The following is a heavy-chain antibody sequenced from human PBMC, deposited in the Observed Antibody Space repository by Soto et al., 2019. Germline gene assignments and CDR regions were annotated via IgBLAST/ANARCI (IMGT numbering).Heavy chain of an antibody. V-gene: IGHV4-30-2*01. CDR2: IYHSGSA. J-gene: IGHJ4*02. D-gene: IGHD5-12*01. Sequence: SETLSLTCAVSGGSISSGGYSWNWIRQPPGKGLEWIGYIYHSGSAYYNPSLKSRVTISVDRSKSQFSLKLSSVTAADTAVYCCARAVLRSGVDYWGQGTLVTVSS. CDR3: ARAVLRSGVDY. CDR1: GGSISSGGYS.